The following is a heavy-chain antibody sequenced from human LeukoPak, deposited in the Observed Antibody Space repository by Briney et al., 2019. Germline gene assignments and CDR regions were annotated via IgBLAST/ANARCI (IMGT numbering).Heavy chain of an antibody. CDR1: GLTFRDAW. CDR3: THDSSGYYSLHS. CDR2: IKSLAAGGTT. Sequence: PGGSLRLSCAVSGLTFRDAWMSWVRQAPGKGLEWVGRIKSLAAGGTTDYAAPVKGRFIISRVDSKNTVYLQMNSLKTEDTAVYYCTHDSSGYYSLHSWGQGTPVTVSS. V-gene: IGHV3-15*01. D-gene: IGHD3-22*01. J-gene: IGHJ4*02.